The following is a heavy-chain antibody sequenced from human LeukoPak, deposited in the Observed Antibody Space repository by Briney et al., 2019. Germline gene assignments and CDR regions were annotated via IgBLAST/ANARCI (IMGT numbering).Heavy chain of an antibody. CDR2: ISHDGSNK. CDR1: GFTFSSYA. D-gene: IGHD3-22*01. Sequence: GGSLRLSCAASGFTFSSYAMHWVRQAPGKGLEWVAVISHDGSNKYYADSVKGRFTISRDNSKNTLYLQMNSLRAEDTAVYYCARSITMIVVASYYFDYWGQGTLVTVSS. J-gene: IGHJ4*02. CDR3: ARSITMIVVASYYFDY. V-gene: IGHV3-30-3*01.